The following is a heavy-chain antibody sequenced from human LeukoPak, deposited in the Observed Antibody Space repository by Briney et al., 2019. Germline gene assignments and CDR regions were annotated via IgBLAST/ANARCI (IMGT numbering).Heavy chain of an antibody. V-gene: IGHV3-48*01. CDR2: IGTSSTTI. J-gene: IGHJ6*03. CDR3: ARFAAGGSYYYYMDV. CDR1: GFTFSSYT. D-gene: IGHD6-25*01. Sequence: GGSLRLSCAASGFTFSSYTMNWVRQPPGKGLEWVSNIGTSSTTIYYADSVKGRFTISRDNAKNSLYLQMNSLRADDTTVYYCARFAAGGSYYYYMDVWGKGTTVTVSS.